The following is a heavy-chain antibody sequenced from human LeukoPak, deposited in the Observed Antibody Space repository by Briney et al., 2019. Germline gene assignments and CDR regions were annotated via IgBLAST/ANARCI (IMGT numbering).Heavy chain of an antibody. CDR3: ARSKDFVYSNYSYYYYYYMDV. CDR2: IYYSGST. J-gene: IGHJ6*03. CDR1: GGSISSSSYY. D-gene: IGHD4-11*01. Sequence: PSETLSLTCTVSGGSISSSSYYWSWIRQPPGKGLEWIGYIYYSGSTNYNPSLKSRVTISVDTSKNQFSLKLSSVTAADTAVYYCARSKDFVYSNYSYYYYYYMDVWGKGTTVTVSS. V-gene: IGHV4-61*01.